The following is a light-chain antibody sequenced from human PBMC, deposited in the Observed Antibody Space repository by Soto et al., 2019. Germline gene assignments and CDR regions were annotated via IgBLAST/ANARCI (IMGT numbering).Light chain of an antibody. CDR3: RKGIHLPYP. CDR2: HVS. Sequence: DVVMTQSPLSLPVTLGQPASISCRSSQSLVYSDGNTYLNWFQQRPGQSPRRLIYHVSNRDSGAQDSFRGRWSGIVFTLKISRVESGDVGVYYCRKGIHLPYPFGPGTKVDIK. CDR1: QSLVYSDGNTY. J-gene: IGKJ3*01. V-gene: IGKV2-30*01.